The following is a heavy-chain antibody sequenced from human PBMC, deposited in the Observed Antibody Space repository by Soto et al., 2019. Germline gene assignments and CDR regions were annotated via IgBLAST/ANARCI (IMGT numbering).Heavy chain of an antibody. CDR2: VSYDGSKR. J-gene: IGHJ4*02. Sequence: GGSLRLSCAASGFTFSSYAMHWVRQAPGKGLKWVAVVSYDGSKRYYADSVKGRFTISRDNSKNTLYLQMNSLRVEDTAVYYCARAGTKRWLQSSFDSWGQGTLVTVSS. CDR1: GFTFSSYA. D-gene: IGHD5-12*01. CDR3: ARAGTKRWLQSSFDS. V-gene: IGHV3-30-3*01.